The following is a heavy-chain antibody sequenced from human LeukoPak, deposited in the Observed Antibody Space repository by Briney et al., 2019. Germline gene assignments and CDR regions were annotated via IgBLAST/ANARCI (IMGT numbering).Heavy chain of an antibody. D-gene: IGHD3-16*01. CDR1: GFTFSRHG. Sequence: GGSLRLSCAASGFTFSRHGMSWVRQAPGKGLEWVSAISAGGDITLHADSVKGRFTISRDTSQNTVYLQMNSLRAEDTATYYCVKEGRFLPPANWGQGTLVAVSS. V-gene: IGHV3-23*01. CDR2: ISAGGDIT. J-gene: IGHJ4*02. CDR3: VKEGRFLPPAN.